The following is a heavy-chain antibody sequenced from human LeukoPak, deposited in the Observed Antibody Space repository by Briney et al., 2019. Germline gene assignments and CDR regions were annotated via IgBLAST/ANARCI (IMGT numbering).Heavy chain of an antibody. J-gene: IGHJ4*02. CDR2: IKSKTDGGTT. V-gene: IGHV3-15*01. Sequence: GGSLRLSCAASGFTFSNAWMSWVRQAPGKGLEWVGRIKSKTDGGTTDYAAPVKGRFTISRDDSKNTLYLQMNSLKTEDTAVYYCTTDRPRDYDRSGYYYFDYWGQGTLVTVSS. CDR1: GFTFSNAW. CDR3: TTDRPRDYDRSGYYYFDY. D-gene: IGHD3-22*01.